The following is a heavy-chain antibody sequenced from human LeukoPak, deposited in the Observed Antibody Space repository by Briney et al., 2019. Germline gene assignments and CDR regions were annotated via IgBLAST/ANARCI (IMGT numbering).Heavy chain of an antibody. V-gene: IGHV4-39*01. CDR2: IYYSGST. CDR3: ASQTRITIFGVVDGKRWLEDY. J-gene: IGHJ4*02. D-gene: IGHD3-3*01. CDR1: GGSISSSSYY. Sequence: SETLSLTCTVSGGSISSSSYYWGWIRQPPGKGLEWIGSIYYSGSTYYNPSLKSRVTISVDTSKNQFSLKLSSVTAADTAVYYCASQTRITIFGVVDGKRWLEDYWGQGTLVTVSS.